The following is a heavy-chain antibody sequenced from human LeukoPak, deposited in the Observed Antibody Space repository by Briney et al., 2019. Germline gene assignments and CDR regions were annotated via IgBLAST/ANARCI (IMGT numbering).Heavy chain of an antibody. V-gene: IGHV3-7*01. CDR2: IKQDGTEK. J-gene: IGHJ6*02. CDR3: ARGTSSWYRYYYYRMDV. D-gene: IGHD6-13*01. Sequence: GGPLRLSCAASGFTFSSYWMSWVRQAPGKGLEWVANIKQDGTEKYYVDSVKGRFTISRDNAKNSLYLQMNSLRAEDTALYYCARGTSSWYRYYYYRMDVWGQGTTVTVSS. CDR1: GFTFSSYW.